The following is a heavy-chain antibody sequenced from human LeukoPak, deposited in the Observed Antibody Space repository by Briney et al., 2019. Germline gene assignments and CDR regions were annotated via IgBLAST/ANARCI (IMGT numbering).Heavy chain of an antibody. Sequence: SGGSLRLSCGASGFTFSNYWMTWVRQAPRKGLEWVANIDQDGSAKYYVGSVKGRFTISRDNAKKSLHLQMNSLRVDDTAVYHCATDSFSISSISLPGADAFDIWGQGTMVTVSS. D-gene: IGHD3-3*02. CDR1: GFTFSNYW. V-gene: IGHV3-7*01. J-gene: IGHJ3*02. CDR3: ATDSFSISSISLPGADAFDI. CDR2: IDQDGSAK.